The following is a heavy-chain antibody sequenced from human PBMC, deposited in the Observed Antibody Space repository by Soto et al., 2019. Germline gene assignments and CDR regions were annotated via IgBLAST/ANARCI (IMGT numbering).Heavy chain of an antibody. J-gene: IGHJ4*02. D-gene: IGHD3-10*01. CDR2: ISWNSGSI. Sequence: EVQLVESGGGLVQPGRSLRLSCAASGFTFDDYAMHWVRQAPGKGLEWVSGISWNSGSIGYADSVKGRFTISRDNAKNSLYLQMNSLRAEDTALYYCAKDCILKGSGSLHRYIDYWGQGTLVTVSS. CDR3: AKDCILKGSGSLHRYIDY. CDR1: GFTFDDYA. V-gene: IGHV3-9*01.